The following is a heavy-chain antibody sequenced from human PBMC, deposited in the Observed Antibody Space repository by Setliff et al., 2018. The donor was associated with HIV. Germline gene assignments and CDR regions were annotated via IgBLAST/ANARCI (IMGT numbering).Heavy chain of an antibody. V-gene: IGHV4-34*01. J-gene: IGHJ4*02. CDR3: ARGRPAVAYRGHGGDC. Sequence: SETLSLTCDVKGGSLNSHYWSWIRQSPEKGLEWIGEINHSENSYYNPSLKSRVTISVDTSKNQFSLKLRSVTAADTGVYYCARGRPAVAYRGHGGDCWGQGTVVTVSS. D-gene: IGHD6-19*01. CDR1: GGSLNSHY. CDR2: INHSENS.